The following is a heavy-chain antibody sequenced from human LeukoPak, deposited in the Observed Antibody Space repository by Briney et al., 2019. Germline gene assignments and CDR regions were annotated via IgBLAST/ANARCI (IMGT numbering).Heavy chain of an antibody. D-gene: IGHD3-22*01. J-gene: IGHJ4*02. Sequence: GGSLRLSCAASGFTFSSYAMSWVRQAPGKGLERVSAISGSGGSTYYADSVKGRFTISRDNSKNTLYLQMNSLRAEDTAVYYCAKDVGNYYDSSGYYSPLYYFDYWGQGTLVTVSS. CDR3: AKDVGNYYDSSGYYSPLYYFDY. CDR1: GFTFSSYA. CDR2: ISGSGGST. V-gene: IGHV3-23*01.